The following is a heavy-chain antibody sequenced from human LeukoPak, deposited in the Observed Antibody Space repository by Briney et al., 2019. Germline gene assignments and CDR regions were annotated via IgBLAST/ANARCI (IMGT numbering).Heavy chain of an antibody. D-gene: IGHD3-3*01. Sequence: SETLSLTCAVYGESFSGYYWSWIRQPPGKGLEWIGEINHSGSTNYNPSLKSRVTISVDTSKNQFSLKLSSVIAADTAVYYCASRAIFGVVTYWGQGTLVTVSS. CDR2: INHSGST. V-gene: IGHV4-34*01. CDR1: GESFSGYY. CDR3: ASRAIFGVVTY. J-gene: IGHJ4*02.